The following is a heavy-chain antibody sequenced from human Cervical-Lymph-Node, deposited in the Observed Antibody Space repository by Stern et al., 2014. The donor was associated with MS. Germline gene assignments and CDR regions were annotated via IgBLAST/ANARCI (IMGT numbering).Heavy chain of an antibody. Sequence: VQLVESGAEVKKPGASVKVSCKASGYTFTSYGISWVRQAPGQGLEWKGWISAYNGKTNYAQKLQGRVTMTTDASTSTAYMELRSLRSDDTAVYYCARDEGGIVGANGFDYWGQGTLVTVSS. J-gene: IGHJ4*02. CDR3: ARDEGGIVGANGFDY. CDR2: ISAYNGKT. D-gene: IGHD1-26*01. V-gene: IGHV1-18*01. CDR1: GYTFTSYG.